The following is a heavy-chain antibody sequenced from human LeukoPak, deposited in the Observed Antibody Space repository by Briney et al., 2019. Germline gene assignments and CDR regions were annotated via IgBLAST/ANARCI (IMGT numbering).Heavy chain of an antibody. CDR2: AYYRSKLYN. J-gene: IGHJ4*02. CDR3: ARDRLWVMDY. Sequence: SQTLSLTCALSGDSVSSNSAAWNWIRQSPSRGLEWLGRAYYRSKLYNDYEVSVKSRITITPDTSKNQFSLQLNSVTPEDTAVYFCARDRLWVMDYWGQGTLVTVSS. D-gene: IGHD3-16*01. V-gene: IGHV6-1*01. CDR1: GDSVSSNSAA.